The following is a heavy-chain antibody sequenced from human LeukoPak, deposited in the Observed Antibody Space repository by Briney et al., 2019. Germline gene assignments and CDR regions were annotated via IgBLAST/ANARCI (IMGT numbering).Heavy chain of an antibody. Sequence: SETLSLTCTVSGYSISSGYFWGWIRQTPGKGLEWIGSIYHSGSTYYNPSLKSRVTISVDTSKNQFSLKLSSVTAADTAVYYCARVGYFDWLLQHNFDYWGQGTLVTVSS. J-gene: IGHJ4*02. V-gene: IGHV4-38-2*02. CDR1: GYSISSGYF. D-gene: IGHD3-9*01. CDR3: ARVGYFDWLLQHNFDY. CDR2: IYHSGST.